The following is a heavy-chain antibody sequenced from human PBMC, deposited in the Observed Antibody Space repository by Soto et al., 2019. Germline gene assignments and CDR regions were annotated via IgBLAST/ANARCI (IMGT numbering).Heavy chain of an antibody. V-gene: IGHV1-69*02. D-gene: IGHD2-15*01. CDR1: GGTFSSYT. CDR2: IIPILGIA. CDR3: ARGYCSGGSCEPGAFDI. J-gene: IGHJ3*02. Sequence: SVKVSCKASGGTFSSYTISWVRQAPGQGLEWKGRIIPILGIANYAQKFQGRVTITRDTSASTAYMELSSLRSEDTAVYYFARGYCSGGSCEPGAFDIWGQGTMVTVSS.